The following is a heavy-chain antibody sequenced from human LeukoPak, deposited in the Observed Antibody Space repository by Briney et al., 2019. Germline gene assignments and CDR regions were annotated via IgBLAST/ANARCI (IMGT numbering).Heavy chain of an antibody. CDR1: GFTVSSNY. V-gene: IGHV3-53*01. J-gene: IGHJ3*02. D-gene: IGHD4-17*01. CDR3: ARADYGDYASAFDI. Sequence: PGGSLRLSCAASGFTVSSNYMSWVRQAPGKGLEWGAVIYTGGSTNYADSVKGRFTISRDNAKNSLYLQMNSLRAEDTAVYYCARADYGDYASAFDIWGQGTMVTVSS. CDR2: IYTGGST.